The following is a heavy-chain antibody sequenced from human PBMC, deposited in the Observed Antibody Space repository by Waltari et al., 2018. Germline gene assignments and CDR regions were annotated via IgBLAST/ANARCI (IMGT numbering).Heavy chain of an antibody. CDR3: TTEGIAARPPHGAFDI. J-gene: IGHJ3*02. V-gene: IGHV3-23*01. CDR2: ISGSGGST. Sequence: EVQLLESGGGLVQPGGSLRLSCAASGFTFSSYAMSWVRQAPGKGLEWVSAISGSGGSTYYADSVKGRFTISRDNSKNTLYLQMNSLKTEDTAVYYCTTEGIAARPPHGAFDIWGQGTMVTVSS. D-gene: IGHD6-6*01. CDR1: GFTFSSYA.